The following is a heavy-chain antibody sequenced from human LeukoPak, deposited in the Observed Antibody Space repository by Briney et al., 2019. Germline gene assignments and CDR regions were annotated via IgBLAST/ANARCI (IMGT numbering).Heavy chain of an antibody. Sequence: GGSLRLSCAASGFTFSSYWMGWVRQAPGKGLEWVANIKPDGYDKYYVDSLRGRFTISRDNAKNSLYLQMDSLTAEDTALYYCARALYNHGWYPDYFDYWGQGTLVTVSS. CDR3: ARALYNHGWYPDYFDY. J-gene: IGHJ4*02. V-gene: IGHV3-7*01. CDR2: IKPDGYDK. D-gene: IGHD6-19*01. CDR1: GFTFSSYW.